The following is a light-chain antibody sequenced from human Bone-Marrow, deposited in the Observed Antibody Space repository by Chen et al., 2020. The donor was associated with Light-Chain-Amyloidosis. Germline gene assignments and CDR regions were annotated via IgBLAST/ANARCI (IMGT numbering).Light chain of an antibody. CDR1: DLPTKY. CDR3: QSADSSGTYEVI. V-gene: IGLV3-25*03. CDR2: RDT. Sequence: SYELTQPPSSSLSPGQTARTTCPADDLPTKYAYWYQQKPGQAPVLVIHRDTERPSGIPERFSGSSSGTTATLTISGVQAEDEADYHCQSADSSGTYEVIFGGGTKLTVL. J-gene: IGLJ2*01.